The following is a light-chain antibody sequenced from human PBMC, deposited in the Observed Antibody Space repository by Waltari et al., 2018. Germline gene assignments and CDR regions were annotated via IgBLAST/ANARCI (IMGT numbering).Light chain of an antibody. V-gene: IGKV3-11*01. CDR2: DAS. CDR1: QSVSSY. CDR3: QQRSNWPPT. J-gene: IGKJ1*01. Sequence: EIVLTQSPATLSLSPGDRATVSRRASQSVSSYLAWYQQKPGQAPRLLIYDASNRATGIPARFSGSGSGTDFTLTISSLEPEDFAVYYCQQRSNWPPTFGQGTKVEIK.